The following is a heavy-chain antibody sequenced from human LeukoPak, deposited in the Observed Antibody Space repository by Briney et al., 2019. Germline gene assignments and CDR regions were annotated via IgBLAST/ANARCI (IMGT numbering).Heavy chain of an antibody. CDR2: IYSDGST. CDR1: GFTVSSNY. CDR3: ARELREHGVFDI. D-gene: IGHD1-26*01. Sequence: GGSLRLSCAASGFTVSSNYMSWVRQAPGKGLEWVSEIYSDGSTYYAASVKGRFSISRDNSRNTVYLQMNSLRAEDTAVYYCARELREHGVFDIWGQGTMVTVSS. J-gene: IGHJ3*02. V-gene: IGHV3-53*01.